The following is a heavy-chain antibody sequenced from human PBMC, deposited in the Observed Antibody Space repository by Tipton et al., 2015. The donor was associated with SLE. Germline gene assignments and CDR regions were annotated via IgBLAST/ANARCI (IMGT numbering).Heavy chain of an antibody. CDR3: ARKEVSTMRDF. CDR2: IYYSGST. Sequence: TLSLTCTVSGGSISSSSYYWGWIRQPPGKGLEWIGSIYYSGSTYYNPSLKSRVTISVDTSKNQFSLKLSSVTAADTAVYYCARKEVSTMRDFWGQGTRVTVSS. D-gene: IGHD5-24*01. CDR1: GGSISSSSYY. J-gene: IGHJ4*02. V-gene: IGHV4-39*07.